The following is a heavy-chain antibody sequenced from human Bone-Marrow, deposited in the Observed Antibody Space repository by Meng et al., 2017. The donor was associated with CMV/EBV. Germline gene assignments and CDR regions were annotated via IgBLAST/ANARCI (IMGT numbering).Heavy chain of an antibody. D-gene: IGHD3-3*01. V-gene: IGHV3-7*01. CDR1: GFIFSSYW. Sequence: GESLKISCAASGFIFSSYWMSWVRQAPGKGLEWVANIKQDGSEKYYVDSVKGRFTISRDNAKNSLYLQMNSLRAEDTAVYYCARAATYYDFWSGPLRRHYFDYWGQGTLVTVSS. J-gene: IGHJ4*02. CDR2: IKQDGSEK. CDR3: ARAATYYDFWSGPLRRHYFDY.